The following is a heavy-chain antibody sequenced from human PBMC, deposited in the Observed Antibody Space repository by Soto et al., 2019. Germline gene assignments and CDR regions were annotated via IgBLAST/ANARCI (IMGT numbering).Heavy chain of an antibody. Sequence: GASVKVSCKASGGTFSSYGISWVRQAPGQGLEWMGWISAYNGNTNYAQKLQGRVTMTTDTSTSTAYMELRSLRSDDTAVYYCARDRRPAMIVVDLDYWGQGALVTVSS. J-gene: IGHJ4*02. CDR2: ISAYNGNT. D-gene: IGHD3-22*01. CDR3: ARDRRPAMIVVDLDY. CDR1: GGTFSSYG. V-gene: IGHV1-18*01.